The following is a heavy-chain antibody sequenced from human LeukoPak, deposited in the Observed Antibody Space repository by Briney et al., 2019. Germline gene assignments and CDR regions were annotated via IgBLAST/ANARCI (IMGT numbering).Heavy chain of an antibody. V-gene: IGHV3-74*01. Sequence: PGGSLRLSCAASGFSFSAYWMHWVRQAPGKALLWASGFNSDGRNTIYADSVQGRFTVSRDNAKNTVYLQMNSLRAEDTAMYYCARQYSYDSSGYYPWDYWGQGTLVTVSS. D-gene: IGHD3-22*01. CDR3: ARQYSYDSSGYYPWDY. CDR2: FNSDGRNT. J-gene: IGHJ4*02. CDR1: GFSFSAYW.